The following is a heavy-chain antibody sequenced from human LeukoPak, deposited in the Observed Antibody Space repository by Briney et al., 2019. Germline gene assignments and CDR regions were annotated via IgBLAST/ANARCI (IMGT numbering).Heavy chain of an antibody. CDR3: ARGNYGRYDY. CDR2: IYHSGST. J-gene: IGHJ4*02. Sequence: SETLSLTCAVSGGSISSGGYSWSWLRQPPGTGLEWIGYIYHSGSTYYNPSLKSRATISVDRSKNQFSLKLSSVTAADTAVYYCARGNYGRYDYWGQGTLVTVSS. CDR1: GGSISSGGYS. D-gene: IGHD3-16*01. V-gene: IGHV4-30-2*01.